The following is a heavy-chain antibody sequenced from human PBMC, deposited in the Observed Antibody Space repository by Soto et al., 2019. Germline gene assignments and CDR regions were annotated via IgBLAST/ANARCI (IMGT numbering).Heavy chain of an antibody. CDR2: ISSSSSYI. Sequence: GGSLRLSCAASGFTFSSYSMNWVRQAPGKGLEWVSSISSSSSYIYYADSVKGRFTISRDNAKNSLYLQMNSLRAEDTAVYYCARDRDRCGGSCLYYYYGMDVWGQGPTVTVSS. J-gene: IGHJ6*02. D-gene: IGHD2-15*01. V-gene: IGHV3-21*01. CDR1: GFTFSSYS. CDR3: ARDRDRCGGSCLYYYYGMDV.